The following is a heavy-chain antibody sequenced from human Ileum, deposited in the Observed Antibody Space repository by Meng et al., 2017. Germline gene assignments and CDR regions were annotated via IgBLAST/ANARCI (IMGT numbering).Heavy chain of an antibody. CDR1: GYIFTRYG. Sequence: QVQRVQSGACVNKPGASVNVSCKASGYIFTRYGIGWVRQAPGQGLEWMGWISAYSGNTKYAQKLQGRVTMTTDTSTSTDYMVLRNLRSDDTAVYYCARDTVGTTLGDYWGQGTLVTVSS. J-gene: IGHJ4*02. CDR2: ISAYSGNT. CDR3: ARDTVGTTLGDY. V-gene: IGHV1-18*01. D-gene: IGHD4-23*01.